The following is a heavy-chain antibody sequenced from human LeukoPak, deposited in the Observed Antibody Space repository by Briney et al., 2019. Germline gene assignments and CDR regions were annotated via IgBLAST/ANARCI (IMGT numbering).Heavy chain of an antibody. CDR3: ARGTSGKYWFDP. V-gene: IGHV4-59*01. J-gene: IGHJ5*02. Sequence: SETLSLTCTLSGGSISTYYWNWLRQPPGKGLEWIGYVYYSGSTNYNPSLKSRVTISVDTSKNQFSLKVSSVTAADTAVYYCARGTSGKYWFDPWGQGTLVTVSS. CDR2: VYYSGST. D-gene: IGHD2-2*01. CDR1: GGSISTYY.